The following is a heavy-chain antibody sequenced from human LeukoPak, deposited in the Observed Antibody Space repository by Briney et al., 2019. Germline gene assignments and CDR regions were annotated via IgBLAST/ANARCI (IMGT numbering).Heavy chain of an antibody. D-gene: IGHD3-3*01. CDR2: MNPNTGNT. CDR1: GYTFTNYD. CDR3: ARGARYDFWSGYTTHYFDS. J-gene: IGHJ4*02. V-gene: IGHV1-8*03. Sequence: GASEKVSCKVSGYTFTNYDINWVRQATGQGLEWMGWMNPNTGNTAYALKFQGRVTVTRNTSISTAYMELSSLRSEDTAVYYCARGARYDFWSGYTTHYFDSWGQGTLVTVSS.